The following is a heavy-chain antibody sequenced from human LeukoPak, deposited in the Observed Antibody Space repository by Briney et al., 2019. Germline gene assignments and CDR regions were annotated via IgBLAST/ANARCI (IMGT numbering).Heavy chain of an antibody. CDR1: AFTVSSNY. CDR2: VFSGGTT. CDR3: ARDRSWELTLDY. Sequence: GGSLRLSCAASAFTVSSNYMSWVRQAPGKGLEWVSVVFSGGTTYYADSVKGRFTISRDNSKNTLYLQMNSLRAEDTAVYYCARDRSWELTLDYWGQGTLVTVSS. J-gene: IGHJ4*02. D-gene: IGHD1-26*01. V-gene: IGHV3-53*01.